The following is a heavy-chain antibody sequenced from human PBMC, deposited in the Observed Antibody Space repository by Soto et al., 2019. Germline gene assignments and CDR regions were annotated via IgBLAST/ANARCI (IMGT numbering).Heavy chain of an antibody. V-gene: IGHV4-30-2*06. CDR1: GDSISSGSNS. CDR3: ATRITVFGLLIPPFDP. D-gene: IGHD3-3*01. CDR2: IFLSGSS. J-gene: IGHJ5*02. Sequence: SETLSLTCAVSGDSISSGSNSWSWVRQSPGKGLEWIGYIFLSGSSFFNPSLRSRLTMSVDTSKNQFSLRLSSVTAADTAIYYCATRITVFGLLIPPFDPWGQGTQVTVSS.